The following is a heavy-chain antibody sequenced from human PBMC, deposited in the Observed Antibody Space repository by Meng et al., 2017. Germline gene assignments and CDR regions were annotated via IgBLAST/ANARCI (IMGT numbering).Heavy chain of an antibody. CDR3: AKHITGTSSFDY. CDR2: IWYDGSNK. J-gene: IGHJ4*02. D-gene: IGHD1-7*01. Sequence: VLLVVSGGGVVPPGRSLRLSCAASGFTFSSYGMHWVRQAPGKGLEWVAVIWYDGSNKYYADSVKGRFTISRDNSKNTLYLQMNSLRAEDTAVYYCAKHITGTSSFDYWGQGTLVTVSS. CDR1: GFTFSSYG. V-gene: IGHV3-33*06.